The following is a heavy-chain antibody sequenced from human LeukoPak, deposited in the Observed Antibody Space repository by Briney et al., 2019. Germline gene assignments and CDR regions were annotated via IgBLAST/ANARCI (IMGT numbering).Heavy chain of an antibody. J-gene: IGHJ4*02. V-gene: IGHV4-38-2*02. D-gene: IGHD2-8*02. Sequence: SETLSLTCTVSGFSISSTYYWGWIRQPPGKGLEWFGNIYHDGNTYYNPSLKSRVTISLDTSKNQFSLKLNSMTAADTAMYYCARDHSPGSAQGEFDYWGQGTLVTVSS. CDR3: ARDHSPGSAQGEFDY. CDR2: IYHDGNT. CDR1: GFSISSTYY.